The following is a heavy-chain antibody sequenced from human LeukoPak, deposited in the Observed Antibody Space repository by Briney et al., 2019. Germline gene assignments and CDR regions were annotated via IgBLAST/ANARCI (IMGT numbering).Heavy chain of an antibody. Sequence: GGSLRLSCAASGFTFSSYEMDWVRQAPGKGLEWVSYISSSGSTIYYADSVKGRFTVSRDNAKNSLYLQMNSLRAEDTALYYCARDLDILTGYYKPNNWFDPWGQGTLVTVSS. D-gene: IGHD3-9*01. CDR2: ISSSGSTI. J-gene: IGHJ5*02. CDR3: ARDLDILTGYYKPNNWFDP. CDR1: GFTFSSYE. V-gene: IGHV3-48*03.